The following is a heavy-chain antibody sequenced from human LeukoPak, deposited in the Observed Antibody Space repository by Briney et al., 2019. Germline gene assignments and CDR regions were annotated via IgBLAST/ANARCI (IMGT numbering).Heavy chain of an antibody. CDR3: AKDIGYSYGYGLDY. D-gene: IGHD5-18*01. CDR1: GFTFDDYA. CDR2: ISWNSGGI. V-gene: IGHV3-9*03. J-gene: IGHJ4*02. Sequence: GRSLRLSCAAFGFTFDDYAMHWVRQAPGKGLEWVSGISWNSGGIGYADSVKGRFTISRDNAKNSLYLQMNSLRAEDMALYFCAKDIGYSYGYGLDYWGQGTLVTVSS.